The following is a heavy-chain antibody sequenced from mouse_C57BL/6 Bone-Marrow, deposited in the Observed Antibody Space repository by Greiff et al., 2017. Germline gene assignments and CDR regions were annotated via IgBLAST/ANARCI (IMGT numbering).Heavy chain of an antibody. Sequence: EVMLVESGGGLVKPGGSLKLSCPASGFTFSSYAMSWVRQTPEKRLEWVATISDGGSYTSYPDNVKGRFTISRDNAKNNLYLQMSHLKSEDTAMYYCARGVSTTSFAYWGQGTLVTVSA. J-gene: IGHJ3*01. CDR3: ARGVSTTSFAY. CDR1: GFTFSSYA. D-gene: IGHD2-4*01. V-gene: IGHV5-4*03. CDR2: ISDGGSYT.